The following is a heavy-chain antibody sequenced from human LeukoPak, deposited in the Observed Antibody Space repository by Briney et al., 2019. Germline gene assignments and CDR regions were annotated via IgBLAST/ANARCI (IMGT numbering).Heavy chain of an antibody. V-gene: IGHV3-53*01. CDR2: IYRGGST. D-gene: IGHD5-12*01. J-gene: IGHJ4*02. Sequence: GGSLRLSCAVSGFTVSSNYMNWVRQAPGKGLEWVSVIYRGGSTYYADSVKGRFTVSRDNSRNTLYLQMNSLRAEDTAAYYCARHDGGYGPFDYWGQGALVTVSP. CDR3: ARHDGGYGPFDY. CDR1: GFTVSSNY.